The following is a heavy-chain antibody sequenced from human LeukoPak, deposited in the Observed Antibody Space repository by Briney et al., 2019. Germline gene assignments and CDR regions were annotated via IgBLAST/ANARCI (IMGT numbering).Heavy chain of an antibody. D-gene: IGHD4-17*01. Sequence: SETLSLTCAVYGGSFSGYYWSWIRQPPGKGLEWIGEINHSGSTNYNPSLKSRVTISVDTSKNQFSLKLSSVTAADTAVYYCAARVYGDYYWGQGTLVTVSS. V-gene: IGHV4-34*01. CDR3: AARVYGDYY. J-gene: IGHJ4*02. CDR2: INHSGST. CDR1: GGSFSGYY.